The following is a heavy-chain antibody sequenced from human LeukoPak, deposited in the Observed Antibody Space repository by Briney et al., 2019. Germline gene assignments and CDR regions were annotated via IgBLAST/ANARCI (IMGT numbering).Heavy chain of an antibody. CDR1: GFTFSSYA. Sequence: GGSLRLSCAASGFTFSSYAMHWVRQAPGKGLEWVAVISYDGSNKYYADSVKGRFTISRDNSKNTLYLQMNSLRAEDTAVYYCARDLSAGFLEWLFVTWGQGTLVTVSA. J-gene: IGHJ4*02. D-gene: IGHD3-3*01. V-gene: IGHV3-30-3*01. CDR3: ARDLSAGFLEWLFVT. CDR2: ISYDGSNK.